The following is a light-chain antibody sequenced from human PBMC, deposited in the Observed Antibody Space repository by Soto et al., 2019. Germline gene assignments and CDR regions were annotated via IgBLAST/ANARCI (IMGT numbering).Light chain of an antibody. CDR3: QQTYSTPIT. J-gene: IGKJ5*01. CDR2: AAS. CDR1: QSISSY. V-gene: IGKV1-39*01. Sequence: DLPMTQSPSSLSASVGDRVTITCRASQSISSYLNWYQQKPGKAPKLLINAASSLQSGVPSRFSGSGSGTGFTLTISSLQPEDFATYYCQQTYSTPITFGQGTRLEI.